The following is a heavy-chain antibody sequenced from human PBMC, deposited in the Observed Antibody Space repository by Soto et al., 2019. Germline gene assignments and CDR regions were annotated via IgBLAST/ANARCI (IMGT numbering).Heavy chain of an antibody. Sequence: GGSLRLSCAASGFTFSSYSMNWVRQAPGKGLEWVSSISSSSSYIYYADSVKGRFTISRDNAKNSLYLQMNSLRAEDTAVYYCARDPPCFSGTTVIVPCWGQGTLVTVSS. V-gene: IGHV3-21*01. CDR2: ISSSSSYI. D-gene: IGHD4-17*01. CDR3: ARDPPCFSGTTVIVPC. CDR1: GFTFSSYS. J-gene: IGHJ4*02.